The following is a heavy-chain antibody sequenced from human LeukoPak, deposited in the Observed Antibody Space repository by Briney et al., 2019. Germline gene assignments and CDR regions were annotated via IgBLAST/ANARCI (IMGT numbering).Heavy chain of an antibody. Sequence: GGSLRLSCAASGFTFSSYWMSWVRQAPGKGLAWVANIKQDGSEKYYVDSVKGRFTISRDNAKNSLYLQMNSLRAEDTAVYYCAREIHSSDWYEGSNYWGQGTLVTVSS. D-gene: IGHD6-19*01. CDR3: AREIHSSDWYEGSNY. CDR2: IKQDGSEK. J-gene: IGHJ4*02. V-gene: IGHV3-7*03. CDR1: GFTFSSYW.